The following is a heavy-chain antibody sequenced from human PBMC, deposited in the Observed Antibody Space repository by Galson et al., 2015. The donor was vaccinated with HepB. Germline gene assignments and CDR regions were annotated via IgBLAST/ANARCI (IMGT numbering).Heavy chain of an antibody. CDR2: ISYSGST. Sequence: SETLSLTCTVSGGSISSYYWNWIRQPPGKGLEWIGYISYSGSTSYNPSLKSRVTISADKSKNQFSLRLTSMTAADTAVYYCARLPGEWGQGTLVTVSS. V-gene: IGHV4-59*01. J-gene: IGHJ4*02. D-gene: IGHD1-14*01. CDR1: GGSISSYY. CDR3: ARLPGE.